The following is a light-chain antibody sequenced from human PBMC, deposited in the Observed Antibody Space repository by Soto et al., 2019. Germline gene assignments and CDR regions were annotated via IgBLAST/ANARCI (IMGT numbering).Light chain of an antibody. CDR3: QQYNSYPWT. V-gene: IGKV1-5*03. Sequence: DIQMTQSPSTLSASVGDRVIITCRASQSISDYLAWYQQKPGKAPKLLIYKASTLKSGVPSNFSGSGSGTEFTLTISSLQPEDFATYYCQQYNSYPWTFGQGTKVDIK. CDR1: QSISDY. J-gene: IGKJ1*01. CDR2: KAS.